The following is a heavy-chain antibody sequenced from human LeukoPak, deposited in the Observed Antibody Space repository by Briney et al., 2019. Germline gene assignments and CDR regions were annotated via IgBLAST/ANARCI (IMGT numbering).Heavy chain of an antibody. J-gene: IGHJ4*02. V-gene: IGHV3-30*02. D-gene: IGHD3-10*01. CDR3: AKVVHSLDY. CDR1: GFTFSSYG. CDR2: IGYDGSNK. Sequence: GGSLRLSCAASGFTFSSYGMHWVRQAPGKGLEWVAFIGYDGSNKYYADSVKGRFTISRDNSKNTLYLQMNSLRAEDTAVYYCAKVVHSLDYWGQGTLVTVSS.